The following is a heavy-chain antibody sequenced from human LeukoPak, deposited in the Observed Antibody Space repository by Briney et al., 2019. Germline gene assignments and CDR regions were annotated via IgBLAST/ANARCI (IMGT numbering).Heavy chain of an antibody. V-gene: IGHV1-2*02. D-gene: IGHD2-15*01. J-gene: IGHJ6*03. CDR3: ARYCSGGICSQSNYYYYMDV. CDR2: INPNSGGT. CDR1: GYTFTGYY. Sequence: ASVKVSCKASGYTFTGYYMHWVRQAPGQGLEWMGWINPNSGGTNYAQKFQGRVTMTRDTSISTAYMELSRLRSDDTAVYYCARYCSGGICSQSNYYYYMDVWGKGTTVTVSS.